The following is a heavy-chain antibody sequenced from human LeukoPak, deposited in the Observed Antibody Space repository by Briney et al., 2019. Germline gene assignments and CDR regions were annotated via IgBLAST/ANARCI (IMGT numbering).Heavy chain of an antibody. CDR3: ARGLQWLVKYYFDY. V-gene: IGHV4-34*01. Sequence: SETLSLTCAVYGGSFSGYYWSWIRQPPGKGLEWIGEINHSGSTNYNPSLKSRVTISVDTSKNQFSLKLSSVTAADTAVYYCARGLQWLVKYYFDYWGQGTLVTVSS. J-gene: IGHJ4*02. CDR1: GGSFSGYY. CDR2: INHSGST. D-gene: IGHD6-19*01.